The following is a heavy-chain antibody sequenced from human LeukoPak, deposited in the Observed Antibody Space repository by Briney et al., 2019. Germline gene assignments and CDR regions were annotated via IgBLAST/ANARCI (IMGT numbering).Heavy chain of an antibody. CDR2: ISGSGGST. J-gene: IGHJ5*02. D-gene: IGHD3-10*01. Sequence: PGGSLRLSCAASGFTFSSYAMSWVRQAPGKGLEWVSAISGSGGSTYYADSVKGRFTISRDNSKNTLYLQMNSLRAEDTAVYYCATDPGGRSYYYGSGSPNWFDPWGQGTPVTVSS. V-gene: IGHV3-23*01. CDR1: GFTFSSYA. CDR3: ATDPGGRSYYYGSGSPNWFDP.